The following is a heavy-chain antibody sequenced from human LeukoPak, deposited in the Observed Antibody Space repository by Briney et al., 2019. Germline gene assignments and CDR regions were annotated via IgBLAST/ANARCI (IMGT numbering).Heavy chain of an antibody. J-gene: IGHJ4*02. CDR3: ASHCSSATCPFDH. Sequence: PSETLSLTCSVSGGSMSTFYWSSIRQPPGKGLGWIGYIYYSGSTNYNPSLKSRVTISVDTSKNQFSLKLSSLTAADTAVYYCASHCSSATCPFDHWGQGTLVTVSS. D-gene: IGHD2-2*01. V-gene: IGHV4-59*01. CDR1: GGSMSTFY. CDR2: IYYSGST.